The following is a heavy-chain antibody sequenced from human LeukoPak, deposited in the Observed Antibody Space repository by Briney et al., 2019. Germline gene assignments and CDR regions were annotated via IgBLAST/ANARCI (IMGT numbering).Heavy chain of an antibody. J-gene: IGHJ4*02. Sequence: ASVKVSCKVSGYTLTELSMRWVRQAPGKGLEWMGGFDPEDGETIYAQKFQGRVTITTDESTSTAYMELSSLRSEDTAVYYCASDTAGYCSGGSCYPYYWGQGTLVTVSS. D-gene: IGHD2-15*01. CDR3: ASDTAGYCSGGSCYPYY. V-gene: IGHV1-24*01. CDR1: GYTLTELS. CDR2: FDPEDGET.